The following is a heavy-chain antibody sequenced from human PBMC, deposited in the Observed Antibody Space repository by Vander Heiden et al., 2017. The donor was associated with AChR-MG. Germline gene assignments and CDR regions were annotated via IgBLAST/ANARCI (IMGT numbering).Heavy chain of an antibody. CDR3: AGVRNGGKGTGAFDI. Sequence: QVQLVQSGAEVKKPGSSVNVSCKASGGTFSSYAISWVRRAPGQGLEWRGGIIPIFGTANYAQKFQSRVTITADESTSTAYMELSSLRSEDTAVYYCAGVRNGGKGTGAFDIWGQGTMVTVSS. V-gene: IGHV1-69*01. J-gene: IGHJ3*02. CDR2: IIPIFGTA. CDR1: GGTFSSYA. D-gene: IGHD2-15*01.